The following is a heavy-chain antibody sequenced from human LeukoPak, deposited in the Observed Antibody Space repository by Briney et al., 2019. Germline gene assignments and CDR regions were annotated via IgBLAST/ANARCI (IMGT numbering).Heavy chain of an antibody. D-gene: IGHD1-26*01. CDR3: AQGGSPGAFDY. J-gene: IGHJ4*02. Sequence: GESLKISCAASGFTFSSYYMHWVRQAPGKGLLWVSRINGDGSSTKYADSVKGRFTISRDNAKNTLYLQMNSLRAEDTSVYYCAQGGSPGAFDYWGQGTLVTVSS. CDR1: GFTFSSYY. CDR2: INGDGSST. V-gene: IGHV3-74*01.